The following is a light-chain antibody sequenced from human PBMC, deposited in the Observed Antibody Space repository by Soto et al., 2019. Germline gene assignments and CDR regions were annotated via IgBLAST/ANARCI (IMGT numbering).Light chain of an antibody. CDR2: AAS. CDR3: QQYYSYLPT. J-gene: IGKJ1*01. CDR1: QGISSY. Sequence: AIRMTQSPSSLSASTGDRVTITCRSSQGISSYLAWYQQKPGKAPKLLIYAASTLQSGVPSRFSGSGSGTDFNLTISCLQSEDFATYYCQQYYSYLPTLGQGTKVDI. V-gene: IGKV1-8*01.